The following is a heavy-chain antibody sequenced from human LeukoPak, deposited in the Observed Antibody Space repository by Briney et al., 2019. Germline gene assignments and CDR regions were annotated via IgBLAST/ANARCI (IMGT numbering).Heavy chain of an antibody. CDR3: ARARIDY. D-gene: IGHD1-14*01. J-gene: IGHJ4*02. CDR2: IKDGGSEK. Sequence: GGSLRLSCVGSGFTFNWMTWVRQAPGKGLEWVANIKDGGSEKYSVDSVKGRFTISRDNAKNLLYLQMSSLRAEDTAVYYCARARIDYWGQGTLVTVSS. V-gene: IGHV3-7*04. CDR1: GFTFNW.